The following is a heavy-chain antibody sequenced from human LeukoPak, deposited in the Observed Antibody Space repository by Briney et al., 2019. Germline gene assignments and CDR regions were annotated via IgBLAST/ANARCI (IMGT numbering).Heavy chain of an antibody. Sequence: PSETLSLTCTVSGGSISSSSYYWGWIRQPPGKGLEWIGSIYYSGSTYYNPSLKSRVTISVDTSKNQFLLKLSSVTAADTAVYYCAREGVITMVRGVNFGYWGQGTLVSVSS. V-gene: IGHV4-39*06. CDR3: AREGVITMVRGVNFGY. CDR1: GGSISSSSYY. D-gene: IGHD3-10*01. J-gene: IGHJ4*02. CDR2: IYYSGST.